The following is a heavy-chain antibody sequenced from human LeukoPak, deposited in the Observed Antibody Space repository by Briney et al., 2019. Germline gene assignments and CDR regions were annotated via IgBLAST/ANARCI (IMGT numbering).Heavy chain of an antibody. J-gene: IGHJ5*02. D-gene: IGHD6-25*01. CDR3: AREGAAAKDVNWFDP. CDR2: LNPKSGNT. CDR1: GYSFTGYY. V-gene: IGHV1-2*02. Sequence: GASVKVSCKASGYSFTGYYMHWVRQAPGQGLEWTGWLNPKSGNTHYTQKFQDRVTMTRDTSISTAYMELSSLESDDTAIYYCAREGAAAKDVNWFDPWGQGTLVTVSS.